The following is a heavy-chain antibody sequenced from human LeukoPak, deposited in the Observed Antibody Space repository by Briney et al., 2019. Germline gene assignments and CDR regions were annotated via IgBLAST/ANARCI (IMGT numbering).Heavy chain of an antibody. Sequence: GGSLRLSCAASGFTFSTYAMHWVRQAPGKGLEYVSAISSKGGSTHYANSVKGRFTLSRDNSKNTLYLQMGSLRTENMAVYYCARTPEFCRGGSCYSEGYFDSWGQGTLVTVSS. CDR2: ISSKGGST. V-gene: IGHV3-64*01. CDR1: GFTFSTYA. D-gene: IGHD2-15*01. J-gene: IGHJ4*02. CDR3: ARTPEFCRGGSCYSEGYFDS.